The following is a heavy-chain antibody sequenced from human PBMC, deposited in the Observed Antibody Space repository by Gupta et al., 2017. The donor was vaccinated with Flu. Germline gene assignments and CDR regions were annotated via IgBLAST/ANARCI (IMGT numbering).Heavy chain of an antibody. CDR2: MDYSGST. J-gene: IGHJ6*02. V-gene: IGHV4-59*01. Sequence: RQPPGKGLEWIGYMDYSGSTNYNPSLKSRVTISGDTSKNQFSLKLSSVTAADTAVYYCARDRTAGGGYYGMDVWGQGTAVTVSS. CDR3: ARDRTAGGGYYGMDV. D-gene: IGHD2-15*01.